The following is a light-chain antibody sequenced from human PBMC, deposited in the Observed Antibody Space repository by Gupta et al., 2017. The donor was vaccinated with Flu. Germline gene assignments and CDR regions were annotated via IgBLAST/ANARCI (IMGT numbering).Light chain of an antibody. CDR1: TSNIGNNY. J-gene: IGLJ1*01. CDR2: KNN. CDR3: GAWEDSRGAHYV. Sequence: QSVLTQPPSASGPPAHGVTISCSGSTSNIGNNYVHWYQQVPGRAPKLLVSKNNQRPSGVPDRFSGSKSGTSAALASSGLRAEEEADYYCGAWEDSRGAHYVFGTGTKVTVL. V-gene: IGLV1-47*01.